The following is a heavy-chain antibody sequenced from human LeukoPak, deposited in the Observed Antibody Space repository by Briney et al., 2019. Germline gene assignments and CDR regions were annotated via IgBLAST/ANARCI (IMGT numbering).Heavy chain of an antibody. CDR3: ARAVESY. Sequence: GGSLKLSCAVSGFTFSNFNMNWVRQAPGKGLEWVSYISSTSGSIYYADSVKGRFTISRDNAKNSLYLQMNSLRAEDTAMYYCARAVESYWGQGTLVTVSS. CDR1: GFTFSNFN. V-gene: IGHV3-48*04. CDR2: ISSTSGSI. J-gene: IGHJ4*02.